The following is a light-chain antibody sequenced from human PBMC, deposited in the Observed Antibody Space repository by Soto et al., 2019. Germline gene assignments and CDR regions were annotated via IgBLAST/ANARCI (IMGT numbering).Light chain of an antibody. Sequence: DIQMTQSPSTLSASVGDRVTITCRASQSISTLLAWYQQKPGKAPKVLIYEASKLESGVPSRFSGSGSGTEFTLTISTLQPDDVATYYCQQYNSYQWTFGQGTKVDIK. J-gene: IGKJ1*01. CDR2: EAS. V-gene: IGKV1-5*01. CDR1: QSISTL. CDR3: QQYNSYQWT.